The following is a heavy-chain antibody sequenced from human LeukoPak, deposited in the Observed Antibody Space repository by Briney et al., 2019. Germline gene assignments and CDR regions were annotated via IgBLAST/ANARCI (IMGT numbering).Heavy chain of an antibody. CDR2: ISYDGSNK. Sequence: GGSLRLSCAASGFTFSSYAMHWVRQAPGKGLEWVAVISYDGSNKYYADSVKGRFTISRDNSKNTLYLQMNSLGAEDTAVYYCARTYYDILTGEIDYWGQGTLVTVSS. J-gene: IGHJ4*02. D-gene: IGHD3-9*01. CDR1: GFTFSSYA. V-gene: IGHV3-30-3*01. CDR3: ARTYYDILTGEIDY.